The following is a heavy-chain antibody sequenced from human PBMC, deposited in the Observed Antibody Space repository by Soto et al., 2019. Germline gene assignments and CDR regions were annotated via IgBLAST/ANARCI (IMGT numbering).Heavy chain of an antibody. CDR2: ISGSGGST. V-gene: IGHV3-23*01. Sequence: PGGSLRLSCAASGFTFSSYAMSWVRQAPGKGLEWVSAISGSGGSTYYADSVKGRFTISRDNSKNTLYLQMNSLRAEDTAVYYCAKDRPRYCSGGSCYSRFDYWGQGTLVTVSS. CDR3: AKDRPRYCSGGSCYSRFDY. J-gene: IGHJ4*02. D-gene: IGHD2-15*01. CDR1: GFTFSSYA.